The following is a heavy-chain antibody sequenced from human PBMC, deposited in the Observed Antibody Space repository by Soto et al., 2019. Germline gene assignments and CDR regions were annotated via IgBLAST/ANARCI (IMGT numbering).Heavy chain of an antibody. CDR2: IGPGSGAT. D-gene: IGHD1-26*01. CDR3: GRGRSGQIVVFY. Sequence: QVQLVQSGAEVKKPGASVKVSCKASGYTFTGHYIHWVRQAPEQGPEWMGEIGPGSGATRYAQRFQGRGTMTRDMSITSVYLELNNLSPDDTAVYYCGRGRSGQIVVFYWGQGTPVTVSS. V-gene: IGHV1-2*02. CDR1: GYTFTGHY. J-gene: IGHJ4*02.